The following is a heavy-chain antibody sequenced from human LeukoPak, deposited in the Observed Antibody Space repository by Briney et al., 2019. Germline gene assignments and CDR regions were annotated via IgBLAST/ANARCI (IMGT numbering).Heavy chain of an antibody. V-gene: IGHV3-30*02. CDR2: IRFDGSNK. Sequence: GGSLRLSCAASGFTFSSYGMHWVRQAPGKGLEWVAFIRFDGSNKYYPDSVKGRFTISRDNSKNTLYLQMNSLRAEDTAIYYCAKDQIVGAPARSFDFWGQGTLVTVSP. CDR1: GFTFSSYG. CDR3: AKDQIVGAPARSFDF. J-gene: IGHJ4*02. D-gene: IGHD1-26*01.